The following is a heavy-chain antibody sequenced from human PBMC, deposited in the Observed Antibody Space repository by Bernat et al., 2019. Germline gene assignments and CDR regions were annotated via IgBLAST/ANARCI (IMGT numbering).Heavy chain of an antibody. CDR1: GFTFSSYS. D-gene: IGHD3-22*01. CDR3: AREARDTMIVVVSDAFDI. J-gene: IGHJ3*02. V-gene: IGHV3-21*01. CDR2: ISSSSSYI. Sequence: EVQLVESGGGLVKPGGSLRLSCAASGFTFSSYSMNWVRQAPGKGLEWVSSISSSSSYIYYADSVKGRFTISRDNAKNSLYLQMNSLRAEDMAVYYCAREARDTMIVVVSDAFDIWGQGTMVTVSS.